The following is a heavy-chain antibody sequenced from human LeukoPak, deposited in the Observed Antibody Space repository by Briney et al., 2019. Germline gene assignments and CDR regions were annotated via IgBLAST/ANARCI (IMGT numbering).Heavy chain of an antibody. J-gene: IGHJ5*02. CDR3: ARRSITIPNWFDP. V-gene: IGHV4-59*08. CDR1: GGSISSYY. CDR2: IYYSGST. Sequence: SETLPLTCTVSGGSISSYYWSWIRQPPGKGLEWIGYIYYSGSTNYNPSLKSRVTISVDTSKNQFSLKLSSVTAADTAVYYCARRSITIPNWFDPWGQGTLVTVSS. D-gene: IGHD3-3*01.